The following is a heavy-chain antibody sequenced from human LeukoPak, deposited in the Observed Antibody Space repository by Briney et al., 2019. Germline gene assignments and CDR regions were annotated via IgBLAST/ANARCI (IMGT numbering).Heavy chain of an antibody. V-gene: IGHV1-69*13. Sequence: SVKVSCKASGYTFTSYGISWVRQAPGQGLEWMGGIIPIFGTANYAQKSQGRVTITADESTSTAYMELSSLRSEDTAVYYCASRAPSVPAIFYYYYYGMDVWGQGTTVTVSS. CDR1: GYTFTSYG. J-gene: IGHJ6*02. D-gene: IGHD2-2*01. CDR3: ASRAPSVPAIFYYYYYGMDV. CDR2: IIPIFGTA.